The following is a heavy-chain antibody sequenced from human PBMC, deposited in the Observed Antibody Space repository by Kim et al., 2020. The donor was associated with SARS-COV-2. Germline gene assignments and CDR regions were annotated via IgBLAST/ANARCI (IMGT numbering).Heavy chain of an antibody. D-gene: IGHD2-15*01. Sequence: GESLQISCKASGYSFTNYWIGWVRQMPGKGLEWLGIIYPGDSDTRYSPSFQGQVTISADESISTAYLQWSSLKASDTAMYYCARRLYCSGGACYWGPFDYWGQGTLVTVSS. CDR2: IYPGDSDT. J-gene: IGHJ4*02. CDR1: GYSFTNYW. CDR3: ARRLYCSGGACYWGPFDY. V-gene: IGHV5-51*01.